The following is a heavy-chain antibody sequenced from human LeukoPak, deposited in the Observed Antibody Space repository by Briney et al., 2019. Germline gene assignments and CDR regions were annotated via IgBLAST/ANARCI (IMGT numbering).Heavy chain of an antibody. Sequence: PGGSLRLSCVVSGFTFSSYAMSWVRQAPGKGLEWVSVIYSGGSTYYADSVKGRFTISRDNSKNTLYLQMNSLRAEDTAVYYCARLSIAVAGHHFDYWGQGTLVTVSS. D-gene: IGHD6-19*01. V-gene: IGHV3-53*01. CDR1: GFTFSSYA. CDR3: ARLSIAVAGHHFDY. CDR2: IYSGGST. J-gene: IGHJ4*02.